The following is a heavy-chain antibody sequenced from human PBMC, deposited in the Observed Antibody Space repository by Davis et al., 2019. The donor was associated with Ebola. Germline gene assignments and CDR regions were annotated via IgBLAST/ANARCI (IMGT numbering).Heavy chain of an antibody. CDR1: GFTFSDYY. D-gene: IGHD3-22*01. V-gene: IGHV3-11*01. J-gene: IGHJ4*02. Sequence: GGSLRLSCAASGFTFSDYYMSWIRQAPGKGLEWVSYISSSGSTIYYADSVKGRFTISRDSSKNTLDLQMNSLRAEDTALYSCTKGDRDYSSSPFDYWGQGTLVTVSS. CDR2: ISSSGSTI. CDR3: TKGDRDYSSSPFDY.